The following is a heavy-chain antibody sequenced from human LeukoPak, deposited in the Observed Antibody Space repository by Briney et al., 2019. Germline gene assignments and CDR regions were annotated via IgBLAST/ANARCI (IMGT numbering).Heavy chain of an antibody. CDR2: IYYSGST. V-gene: IGHV4-59*01. CDR3: ARGRYSSSTNFDY. J-gene: IGHJ4*02. D-gene: IGHD6-6*01. Sequence: PSETLSLTCTVSGGSISSYYWSWLRQPPGKGLEWIGYIYYSGSTSYNPSLKSRVIISVDTSKNQFSLKLSSVTAADTAVYYCARGRYSSSTNFDYWGQGTLVTVSS. CDR1: GGSISSYY.